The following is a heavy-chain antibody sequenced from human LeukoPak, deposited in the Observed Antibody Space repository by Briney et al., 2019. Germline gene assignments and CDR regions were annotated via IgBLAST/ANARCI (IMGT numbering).Heavy chain of an antibody. CDR1: GFSFSTYA. D-gene: IGHD4-11*01. J-gene: IGHJ4*02. Sequence: GGSLRLSCAASGFSFSTYAMSWVRQAPGKGLEWVSSISAGATATYYADSAKGRFTISRDNSENTLYLRMNSLRADDTALYYCAKGGTTAWTAVDYWGQGTLVTVSS. CDR3: AKGGTTAWTAVDY. CDR2: ISAGATAT. V-gene: IGHV3-23*01.